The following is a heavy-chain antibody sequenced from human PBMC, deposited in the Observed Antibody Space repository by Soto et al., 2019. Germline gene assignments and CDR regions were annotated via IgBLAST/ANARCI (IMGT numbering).Heavy chain of an antibody. J-gene: IGHJ4*02. CDR3: AREVPGNYFDN. Sequence: SETLSLTCSVSGGSISSGDHYWSWIRQSPGKGLEWIGYIYYSGSPYYNPSLKSRLTISVDTSKNQFSLKLSSVTAADTAVYYCAREVPGNYFDNWGQGTLVTVSS. CDR2: IYYSGSP. D-gene: IGHD6-13*01. V-gene: IGHV4-30-4*01. CDR1: GGSISSGDHY.